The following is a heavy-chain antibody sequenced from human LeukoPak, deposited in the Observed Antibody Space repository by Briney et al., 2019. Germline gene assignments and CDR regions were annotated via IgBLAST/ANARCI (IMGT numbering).Heavy chain of an antibody. CDR2: ISYDGSNK. J-gene: IGHJ4*02. V-gene: IGHV3-30-3*01. CDR1: GFTFSRYA. D-gene: IGHD2-15*01. Sequence: GGSLRLFCAASGFTFSRYAKHGVREAPGKGLEGVGVISYDGSNKYYADSVKGRFTISRDNSKNTLYLQMNSLRAEDTAVYYCAKDFDIVVVVATPLDSDYWGQGTLVTVSS. CDR3: AKDFDIVVVVATPLDSDY.